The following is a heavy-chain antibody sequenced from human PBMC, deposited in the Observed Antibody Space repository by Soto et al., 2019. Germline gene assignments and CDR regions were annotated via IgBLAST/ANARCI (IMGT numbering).Heavy chain of an antibody. V-gene: IGHV4-59*08. Sequence: SETLSLTCTVSGGSISSYYWSWIRQPPGKGLEWIGYIYYSGSTNYNPSLKSRVTISVDASRTQFSLKLRSVTAADTAVYYCARVLWSGESPLDYWGRGTLVTVSS. CDR2: IYYSGST. J-gene: IGHJ4*02. D-gene: IGHD3-10*01. CDR1: GGSISSYY. CDR3: ARVLWSGESPLDY.